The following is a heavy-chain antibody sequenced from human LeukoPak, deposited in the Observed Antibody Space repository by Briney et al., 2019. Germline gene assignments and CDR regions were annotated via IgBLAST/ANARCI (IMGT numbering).Heavy chain of an antibody. CDR1: GFTFSSYD. CDR3: ARGRFNRDFWSGYYTYYFDY. D-gene: IGHD3-3*01. CDR2: IGTAGDT. J-gene: IGHJ4*02. Sequence: GGSLRLSCAASGFTFSSYDMHWVRQATGKGLEWVSAIGTAGDTYYPGSVKGRFTISRENAKNSLYLQMNSLRAGDTAVYYCARGRFNRDFWSGYYTYYFDYWGQGILVTVSS. V-gene: IGHV3-13*01.